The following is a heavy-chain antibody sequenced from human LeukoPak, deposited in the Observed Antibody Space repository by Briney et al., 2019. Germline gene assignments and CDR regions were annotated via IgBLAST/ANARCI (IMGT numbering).Heavy chain of an antibody. CDR2: ISGSGGST. D-gene: IGHD3-22*01. Sequence: GGSLRLSCAASRFTFSSYAMSWVRQAPGKGLEWVSAISGSGGSTYYADSVKGRFTISRDNSKNTLYLQMNSLRAEDTAVYYCAKDYYDSSGYYYWGQGTLVTVSS. CDR1: RFTFSSYA. J-gene: IGHJ4*02. V-gene: IGHV3-23*01. CDR3: AKDYYDSSGYYY.